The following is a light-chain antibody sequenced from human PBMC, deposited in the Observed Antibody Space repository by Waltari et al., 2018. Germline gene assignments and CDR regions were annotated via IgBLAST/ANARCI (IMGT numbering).Light chain of an antibody. CDR1: QAIGIW. CDR3: QQAHTFLLT. V-gene: IGKV1-12*01. CDR2: QAS. Sequence: DTQMTQFPSAVPAFVGDRVTITCRASQAIGIWLAWYQQKPGKAPKLLIYQASTLQSGVPSRFSGSGSGTDFTLTISSLQPEDFATYYCQQAHTFLLTFGGGTKVEIK. J-gene: IGKJ4*01.